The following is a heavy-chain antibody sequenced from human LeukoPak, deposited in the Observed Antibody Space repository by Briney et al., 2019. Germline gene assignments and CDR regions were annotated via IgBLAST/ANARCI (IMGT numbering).Heavy chain of an antibody. CDR2: INHSGST. J-gene: IGHJ5*02. D-gene: IGHD1-26*01. CDR1: GGSFSGYY. V-gene: IGHV4-34*01. CDR3: ARFLGEWELLSWFDP. Sequence: SETLSLTCAVYGGSFSGYYWSWIRQPPGKGLEWIGEINHSGSTNYNPSLKSRVTISVDTSKNQFSLKLSSVTAADTAVYYCARFLGEWELLSWFDPWGQGTLVTVSS.